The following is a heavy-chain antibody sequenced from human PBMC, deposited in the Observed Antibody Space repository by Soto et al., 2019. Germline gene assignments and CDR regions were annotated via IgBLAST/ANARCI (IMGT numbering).Heavy chain of an antibody. CDR2: IYYSGST. Sequence: PGKGLEWIGSIYYSGSTYYNTSLKSRVTISVDTSKNQFSLKLSSVTAADTAVYYCARRHYYYYGMDFWVQGTTVTVSS. V-gene: IGHV4-39*01. CDR3: ARRHYYYYGMDF. J-gene: IGHJ6*02.